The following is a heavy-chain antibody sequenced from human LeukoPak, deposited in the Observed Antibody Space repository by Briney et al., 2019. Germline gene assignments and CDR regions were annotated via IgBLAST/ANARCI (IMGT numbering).Heavy chain of an antibody. CDR1: GFTFSSYS. CDR2: ISSSSSYI. J-gene: IGHJ5*02. CDR3: AILAAAGTFDP. Sequence: GGSLRLSCAASGFTFSSYSMNWDRQAPGKGLEWVSSISSSSSYIYYADSVKGRFTISRDNAKNSLYLQMNSLRAEDTAVYYCAILAAAGTFDPWGQGTLVTVSS. V-gene: IGHV3-21*01. D-gene: IGHD6-13*01.